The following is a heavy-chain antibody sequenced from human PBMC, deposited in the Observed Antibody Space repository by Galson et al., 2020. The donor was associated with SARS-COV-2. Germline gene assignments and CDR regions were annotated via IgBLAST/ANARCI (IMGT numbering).Heavy chain of an antibody. CDR3: ARKGWKVFYYYYGMDV. J-gene: IGHJ6*02. Sequence: SETLSLTCAVYGGSLGGNYWSWIHQPPGKGLEWIGEINHSGSTNYNPSLKSRVTISVDTSKNQFSLKVSSVITADTAVYYCARKGWKVFYYYYGMDVRGQGTTVTVSS. D-gene: IGHD1-1*01. CDR1: GGSLGGNY. CDR2: INHSGST. V-gene: IGHV4-34*01.